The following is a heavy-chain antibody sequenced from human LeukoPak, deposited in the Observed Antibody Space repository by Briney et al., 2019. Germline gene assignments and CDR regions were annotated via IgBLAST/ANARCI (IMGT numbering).Heavy chain of an antibody. CDR1: GVSVSTSH. CDR2: LSYTGKT. D-gene: IGHD2/OR15-2a*01. CDR3: SEGYFEPFDH. J-gene: IGHJ4*02. Sequence: SETLSLTCNVSGVSVSTSHWNWTRQRPGKGLEWIGCLSYTGKTDYNPSLKSRVSISLGSSNNHFSLKLTSVTAADTAVYYCSEGYFEPFDHWGQGILVTVSS. V-gene: IGHV4-59*02.